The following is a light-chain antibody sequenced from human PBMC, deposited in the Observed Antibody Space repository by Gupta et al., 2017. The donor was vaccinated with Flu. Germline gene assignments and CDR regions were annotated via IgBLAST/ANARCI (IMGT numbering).Light chain of an antibody. CDR2: KGS. V-gene: IGKV2-30*02. Sequence: GTLGQPASIACRSSQSLVPSAGNTYLHWFQQRPGKSPRRPIYKGSNRDSGVPDKYNDSGSGTDFTLNISRVEADDLGVYYCRQGKRGPYAFSQGTKME. J-gene: IGKJ2*01. CDR1: QSLVPSAGNTY. CDR3: RQGKRGPYA.